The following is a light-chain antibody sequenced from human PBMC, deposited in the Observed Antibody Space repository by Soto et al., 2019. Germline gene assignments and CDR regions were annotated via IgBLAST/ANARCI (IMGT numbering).Light chain of an antibody. Sequence: EMVMTQSPVTLSVSPGESATLSCRASQSVSSNLAWYQQKPGQAPRLLIYGASTRATGIPARFSGSGSGTEFTLTISSLQSEDFAVYYCQQYNNWWTWTFGQGTKVDIK. CDR1: QSVSSN. CDR2: GAS. V-gene: IGKV3-15*01. J-gene: IGKJ1*01. CDR3: QQYNNWWTWT.